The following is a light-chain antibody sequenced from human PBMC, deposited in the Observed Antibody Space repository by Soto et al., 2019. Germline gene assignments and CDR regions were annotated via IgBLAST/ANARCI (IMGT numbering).Light chain of an antibody. Sequence: SYELTQPPSVSVSPGQTASITCSGDKLGDKSASWYQQKPGQTPVLVIYQDTKRPSGIPERFSGSNSGNTATLTISGTQPMDEADYYCQAWDSGTEVFGTGTKVTVL. CDR2: QDT. CDR1: KLGDKS. J-gene: IGLJ1*01. V-gene: IGLV3-1*01. CDR3: QAWDSGTEV.